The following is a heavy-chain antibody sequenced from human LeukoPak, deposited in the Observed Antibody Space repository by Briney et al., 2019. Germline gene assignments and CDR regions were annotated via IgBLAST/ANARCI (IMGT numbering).Heavy chain of an antibody. CDR3: ATRETYIY. V-gene: IGHV3-23*01. Sequence: GSLRLSCAASGFTFSTYAMSWVRQAPGKGLEWVSAISGNGGATYYADSVKGRFTISRDYSKNTLYLQMNSLRVEDTAVYYCATRETYIYWGQGTLVTVSS. D-gene: IGHD4-11*01. CDR2: ISGNGGAT. J-gene: IGHJ4*02. CDR1: GFTFSTYA.